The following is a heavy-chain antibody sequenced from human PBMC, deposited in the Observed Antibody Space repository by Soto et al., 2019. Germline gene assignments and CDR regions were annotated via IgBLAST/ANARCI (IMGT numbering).Heavy chain of an antibody. V-gene: IGHV1-8*01. D-gene: IGHD5-18*01. CDR3: ARETPTAMVNGFDY. J-gene: IGHJ4*02. CDR2: MNPNSGNT. Sequence: ASVKVSCKASGYTFTSYDINWVRQATGQGLEWMGWMNPNSGNTGYAQKFQGRVTITRNTSISTAYMELSSLRSEDTAVYYCARETPTAMVNGFDYWGQGTLVTVYS. CDR1: GYTFTSYD.